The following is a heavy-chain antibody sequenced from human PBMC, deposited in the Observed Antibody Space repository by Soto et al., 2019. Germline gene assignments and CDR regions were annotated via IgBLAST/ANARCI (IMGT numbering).Heavy chain of an antibody. Sequence: SETLSLTCTVSGGSIRNGNYYWSWIRQLPGKGLEWIGNIYYIGTTSYNPSLKSRVIISIDTSKNQFSLELTSVLAANTAVYYCAKNEATRPWFDPWGQGTLGTVSS. CDR1: GGSIRNGNYY. J-gene: IGHJ5*02. D-gene: IGHD1-1*01. CDR3: AKNEATRPWFDP. V-gene: IGHV4-31*03. CDR2: IYYIGTT.